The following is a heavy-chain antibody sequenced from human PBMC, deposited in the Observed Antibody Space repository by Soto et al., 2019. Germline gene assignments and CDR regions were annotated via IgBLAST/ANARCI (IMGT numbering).Heavy chain of an antibody. CDR1: GFTFDDYA. V-gene: IGHV3-9*01. D-gene: IGHD3-3*02. J-gene: IGHJ6*03. CDR2: ISWNSGSI. Sequence: GGSLRLSCAASGFTFDDYAMHWVRQAPGKGLEWVSGISWNSGSIGYADSVKGRFTISRDNAKNSLYLQMNSLRAEDTALYYCAKGEHWTYYYMDVWGKGTTVTVSS. CDR3: AKGEHWTYYYMDV.